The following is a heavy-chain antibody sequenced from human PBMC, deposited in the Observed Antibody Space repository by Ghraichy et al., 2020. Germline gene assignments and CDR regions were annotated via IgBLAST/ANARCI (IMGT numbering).Heavy chain of an antibody. V-gene: IGHV3-53*01. D-gene: IGHD3-16*02. CDR1: GFTVSSNY. CDR3: VEGGIMITFGGVIVIIRGRGCFDY. CDR2: IYSGGST. J-gene: IGHJ4*02. Sequence: GGSLRLSCAASGFTVSSNYMSWVRQAPGKGLEWVSVIYSGGSTYYADSVKGRFTISRDNSKNTLYLQMNSLRAEDTAVYYCVEGGIMITFGGVIVIIRGRGCFDYWGQGTLVTVSS.